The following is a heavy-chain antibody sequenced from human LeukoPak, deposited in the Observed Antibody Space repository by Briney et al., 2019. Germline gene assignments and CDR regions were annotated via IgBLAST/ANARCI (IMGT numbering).Heavy chain of an antibody. J-gene: IGHJ4*02. D-gene: IGHD6-13*01. CDR3: ARVRWYSSSYIDY. CDR2: ISISSSYI. CDR1: GFTFSSYS. Sequence: KAGGSLRLSCAASGFTFSSYSMNWVRQAPGKGLEWVSSISISSSYIYYADSVKGRFTISRDNAKNSLYLQMNSLRAEDTAVYYCARVRWYSSSYIDYWGQGTLVTVSS. V-gene: IGHV3-21*01.